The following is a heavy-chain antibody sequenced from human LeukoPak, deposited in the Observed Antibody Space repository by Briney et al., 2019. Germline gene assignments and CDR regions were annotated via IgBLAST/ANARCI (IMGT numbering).Heavy chain of an antibody. Sequence: SETLSLTCSVSGDSISYFYWSWIRQAAGKGLEWIGRISGSGSTDYNASLKSRVTMSVDTSKSQLSLKVISVTAADTAVYYCARFTGYCSGTSCYPNAYDIWGQGTMVTVSS. CDR1: GDSISYFY. D-gene: IGHD2-2*01. J-gene: IGHJ3*02. V-gene: IGHV4-4*07. CDR2: ISGSGST. CDR3: ARFTGYCSGTSCYPNAYDI.